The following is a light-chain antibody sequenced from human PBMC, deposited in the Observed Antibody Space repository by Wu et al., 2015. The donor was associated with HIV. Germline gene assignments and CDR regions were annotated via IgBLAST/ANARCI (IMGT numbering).Light chain of an antibody. CDR1: QSVSSNY. J-gene: IGKJ2*01. CDR3: QHYSSSPTMYT. Sequence: ENTLMQFPGTLSVSPGERATLSCRASQSVSSNYLAWYQKKSGQAPRLLIYAASSRATGIPDRFSGSESGTDFTLTISRLEPEDFAVYYCQHYSSSPTMYTFGQGTKLEIK. CDR2: AAS. V-gene: IGKV3-20*01.